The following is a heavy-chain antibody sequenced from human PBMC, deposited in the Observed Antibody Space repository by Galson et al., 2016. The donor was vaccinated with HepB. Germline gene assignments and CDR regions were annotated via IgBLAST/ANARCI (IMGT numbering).Heavy chain of an antibody. CDR2: IDPSDSST. J-gene: IGHJ4*02. CDR1: GYSFTNFW. D-gene: IGHD5-18*01. V-gene: IGHV5-10-1*01. Sequence: QSGAAAKKPGDSLRISCKASGYSFTNFWITWVRQMPGKGLEWMGRIDPSDSSTTYSPSFQGHVTISVDGRIDSAYLQCHSLKASDTAVYYCAREKGYSNGFNFFDWWGQGTLVTVSS. CDR3: AREKGYSNGFNFFDW.